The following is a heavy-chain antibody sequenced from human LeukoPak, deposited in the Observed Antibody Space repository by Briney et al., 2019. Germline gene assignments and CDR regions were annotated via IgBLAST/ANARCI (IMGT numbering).Heavy chain of an antibody. CDR2: ISSSSSYI. V-gene: IGHV3-21*01. Sequence: GGSLRLSCAASGFTFSSYSMNWVRQAPGKGLEWVSSISSSSSYIYYADSVKGRFTISRDNTKNSLYLQMNSLRAEDTAVYYCARDRDDAFDIWGQGTMVTVSS. CDR1: GFTFSSYS. J-gene: IGHJ3*02. CDR3: ARDRDDAFDI.